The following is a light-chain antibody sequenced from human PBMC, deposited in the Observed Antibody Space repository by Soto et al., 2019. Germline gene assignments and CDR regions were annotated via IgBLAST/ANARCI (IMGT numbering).Light chain of an antibody. CDR1: QSISSW. V-gene: IGKV1-5*03. Sequence: DIQMTQSPSTLSASVGDRVTITCRASQSISSWLAWYQQKPGKAPKLLIYKASSLESGVPSRFSGSGSGTEFTLTISCLQPDDFATYYCQQYNSWMWTFGQGTKVEIK. CDR3: QQYNSWMWT. J-gene: IGKJ1*01. CDR2: KAS.